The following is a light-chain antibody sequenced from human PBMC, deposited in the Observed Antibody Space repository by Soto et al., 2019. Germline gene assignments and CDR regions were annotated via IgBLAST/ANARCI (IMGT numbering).Light chain of an antibody. V-gene: IGKV3-15*01. Sequence: EIVMTQSPATLSVSPGERATLSCRASQSVSSNLAWYQQKPGQAPRLLIYGASTRATGIPARFSGSGSGTEFTLTISGLQSEDLAVYYCQQYNSCPPLTFGGGTKVESK. CDR2: GAS. CDR1: QSVSSN. J-gene: IGKJ4*01. CDR3: QQYNSCPPLT.